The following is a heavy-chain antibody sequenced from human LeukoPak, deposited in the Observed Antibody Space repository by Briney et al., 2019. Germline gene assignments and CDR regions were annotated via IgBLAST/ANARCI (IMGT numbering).Heavy chain of an antibody. D-gene: IGHD5-12*01. J-gene: IGHJ1*01. V-gene: IGHV3-48*03. CDR1: GFTFSSYE. Sequence: VGSLRLSCAASGFTFSSYEMKWVRQAPGKGLEWISYISPDGSTIYYADSVKGRFTISRDNAKNSLYLQMNSLRDEDTAVYYCARDRYALQYWGQGTLVTVSS. CDR3: ARDRYALQY. CDR2: ISPDGSTI.